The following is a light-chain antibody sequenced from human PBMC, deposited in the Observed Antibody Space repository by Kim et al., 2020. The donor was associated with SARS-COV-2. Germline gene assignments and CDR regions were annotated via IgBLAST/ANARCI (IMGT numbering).Light chain of an antibody. CDR2: GAS. CDR3: QQFYNWPPIT. J-gene: IGKJ5*01. CDR1: QSVSSN. V-gene: IGKV3-15*01. Sequence: ERATLSCRASQSVSSNLAWYQQKPGQAPRLLLYGASTRATGVPARFSGSGSGTEFTLTISSLQSEDSAVYYCQQFYNWPPITFGQGTRLEIK.